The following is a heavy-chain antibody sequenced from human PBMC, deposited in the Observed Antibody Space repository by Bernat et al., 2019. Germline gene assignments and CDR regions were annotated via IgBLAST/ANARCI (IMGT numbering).Heavy chain of an antibody. V-gene: IGHV4-59*01. CDR2: IYYSGST. CDR1: GGSISSYY. D-gene: IGHD1-26*01. Sequence: QVQLQESGPGLVKPSETLSLTCTVSGGSISSYYWSWIRQPPGKGLEWIGYIYYSGSTNYNPSLKSRVTISVDTSKNQFSLKLSSVTAADTAVYYCARGGIRGDYWGQGTLVTVSS. J-gene: IGHJ4*02. CDR3: ARGGIRGDY.